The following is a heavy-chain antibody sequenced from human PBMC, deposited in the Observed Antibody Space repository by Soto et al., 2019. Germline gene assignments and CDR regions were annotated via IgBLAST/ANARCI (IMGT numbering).Heavy chain of an antibody. D-gene: IGHD4-17*01. CDR2: IYYTGNT. J-gene: IGHJ4*02. CDR1: GGSISSGGYY. CDR3: ARDYGDYFDY. V-gene: IGHV4-31*03. Sequence: QVQLQESGPGLVKPSQTLSLTCTVSGGSISSGGYYWTWIRHHPEKGLEWIGYIYYTGNTYYNPSLKSRVTMSVDTSKNQSSLKLSSVTAADTAVYYCARDYGDYFDYWGQGTRVTVSS.